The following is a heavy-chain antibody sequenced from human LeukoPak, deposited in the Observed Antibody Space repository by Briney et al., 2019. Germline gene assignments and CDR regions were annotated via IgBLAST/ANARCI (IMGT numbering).Heavy chain of an antibody. D-gene: IGHD4-17*01. V-gene: IGHV3-23*01. J-gene: IGHJ2*01. Sequence: GGSLRLSCAASGFNFSDYALNWVRQAPGKGLEWVSTISGNGDRAYYADSLKGRFTISRDKSKNTLYLQMNSLRVEDTAVYYCARDGFGDYGDWYFDLWGRGTLVTVSS. CDR1: GFNFSDYA. CDR3: ARDGFGDYGDWYFDL. CDR2: ISGNGDRA.